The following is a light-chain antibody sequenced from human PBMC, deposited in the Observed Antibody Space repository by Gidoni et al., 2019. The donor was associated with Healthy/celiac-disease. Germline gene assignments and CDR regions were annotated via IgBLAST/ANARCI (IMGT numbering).Light chain of an antibody. Sequence: EIVMTQSPATLSVSPGERATLSCRASKSVSSNLAWYQQKPGQAPRLLIYGASTRATGIPARFSGSGSGTEFTLTISSLQSEDFAVYYCQQYNNWLITFXQXTRLEIK. J-gene: IGKJ5*01. CDR2: GAS. V-gene: IGKV3-15*01. CDR1: KSVSSN. CDR3: QQYNNWLIT.